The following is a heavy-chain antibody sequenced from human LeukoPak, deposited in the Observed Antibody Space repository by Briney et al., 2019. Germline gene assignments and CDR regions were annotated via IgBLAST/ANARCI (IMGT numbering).Heavy chain of an antibody. V-gene: IGHV3-11*06. CDR1: GFTFSDYY. Sequence: GGSLRLSCAVSGFTFSDYYMSWIRQAPVRGLEWVSYISSSSTYTKYADSVKGRVTISRDNAKNSLYLQMNSPRAEDTAVYYCALHSSSWTIDSWGQGTLVTVSS. CDR2: ISSSSTYT. J-gene: IGHJ4*02. CDR3: ALHSSSWTIDS. D-gene: IGHD6-13*01.